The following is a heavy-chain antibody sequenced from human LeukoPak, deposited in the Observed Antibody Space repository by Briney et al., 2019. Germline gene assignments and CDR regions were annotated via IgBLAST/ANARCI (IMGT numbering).Heavy chain of an antibody. D-gene: IGHD6-19*01. Sequence: GGSLRLSCAASGFTFSSYSMNWVRQAPGKGLEWVAFIRSDGSNKYYADSVKGRFTISRDNSKLYLQMNSLRAEDTAVYFCAKKGYSYGWRDSYYFDYWGQGTLVTVSS. CDR2: IRSDGSNK. CDR3: AKKGYSYGWRDSYYFDY. J-gene: IGHJ4*02. V-gene: IGHV3-30*02. CDR1: GFTFSSYS.